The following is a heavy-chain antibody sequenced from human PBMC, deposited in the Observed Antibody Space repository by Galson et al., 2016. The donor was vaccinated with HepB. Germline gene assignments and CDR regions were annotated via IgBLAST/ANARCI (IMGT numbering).Heavy chain of an antibody. J-gene: IGHJ6*02. CDR1: GFTLSNYD. CDR3: ARGTLSRFMFYYYGMDV. Sequence: SLRLSCAASGFTLSNYDMHWVRQATGKGLEWVAAIGTAGDTYYLDSVEGRFTLSRENAKNSLYIEMNSLRAGDTAVYYCARGTLSRFMFYYYGMDVWGQGTTVTVSS. D-gene: IGHD3-10*02. V-gene: IGHV3-13*01. CDR2: IGTAGDT.